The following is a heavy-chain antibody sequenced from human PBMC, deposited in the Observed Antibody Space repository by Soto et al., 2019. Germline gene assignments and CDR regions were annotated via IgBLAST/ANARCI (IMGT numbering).Heavy chain of an antibody. CDR3: ARGSLRFLEWSGFDP. D-gene: IGHD3-3*01. CDR1: GGTFSSYA. Sequence: QVQLVQSGAEVKKPGSSVKVSCKASGGTFSSYAISWVRQAPGQGLEWMGGIIPIFGTANYAQKFQGRVTIXXDXAXVTAYMELSSLSSEGTAVYYCARGSLRFLEWSGFDPWGQGTLVTVSS. J-gene: IGHJ5*02. CDR2: IIPIFGTA. V-gene: IGHV1-69*12.